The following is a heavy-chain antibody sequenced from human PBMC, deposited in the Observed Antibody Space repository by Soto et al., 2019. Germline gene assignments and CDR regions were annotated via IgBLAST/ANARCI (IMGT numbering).Heavy chain of an antibody. V-gene: IGHV4-61*05. CDR3: ARVPTP. CDR2: IYYTGST. CDR1: GGSISSSIYY. Sequence: SETLSLTCTVSGGSISSSIYYWGWVRQPPGKGLEWIGYIYYTGSTNYNPSLKSRVTISVDTSKNQFSLKLTSVTAADTAVYYCARVPTPWGQGTLVTVSS. J-gene: IGHJ5*02.